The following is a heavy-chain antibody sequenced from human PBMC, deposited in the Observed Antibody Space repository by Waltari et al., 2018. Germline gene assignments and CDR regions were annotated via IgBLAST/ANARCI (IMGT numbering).Heavy chain of an antibody. CDR1: GGSFSGYY. V-gene: IGHV4-34*01. Sequence: QVQLQQWGAGLLKPSETLSLTCAVYGGSFSGYYWRWIRPPPGKGLDWIGEINHSGSTNYNPSLKSRVTISVDTSKNQFSLKLSSVTAADTAVYYCARSRITMVRGVIIITYYYGMDVWGQGTTVTVSS. CDR3: ARSRITMVRGVIIITYYYGMDV. J-gene: IGHJ6*02. D-gene: IGHD3-10*01. CDR2: INHSGST.